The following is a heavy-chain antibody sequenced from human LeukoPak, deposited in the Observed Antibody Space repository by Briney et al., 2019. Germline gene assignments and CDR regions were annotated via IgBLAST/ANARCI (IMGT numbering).Heavy chain of an antibody. CDR3: ARDVGYRSWFDP. D-gene: IGHD5-18*01. Sequence: GGSLRLSCATSGFTFNTFGMHWVRQAPGKGLEWVSYITGSATTTYYADSVKGRFTISRVNGKNSLYLQMNSLRAEDTSVYYCARDVGYRSWFDPWGQGTLVIVSS. V-gene: IGHV3-48*01. CDR1: GFTFNTFG. CDR2: ITGSATTT. J-gene: IGHJ5*02.